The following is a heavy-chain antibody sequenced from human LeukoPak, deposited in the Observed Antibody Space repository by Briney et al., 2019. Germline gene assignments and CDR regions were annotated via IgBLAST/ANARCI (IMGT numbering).Heavy chain of an antibody. CDR1: GFSFSSYW. CDR3: ATVGGVSGRAFDM. CDR2: IKSDGSST. Sequence: AGSLRLSCAPSGFSFSSYWLHWVRQAPGKGLVWVSHIKSDGSSTSYADSVKRRFTISRDKAKNTLYLQMNSLRVEDAAVYYCATVGGVSGRAFDMWGQGTVVTVSS. V-gene: IGHV3-74*01. D-gene: IGHD2-8*01. J-gene: IGHJ3*02.